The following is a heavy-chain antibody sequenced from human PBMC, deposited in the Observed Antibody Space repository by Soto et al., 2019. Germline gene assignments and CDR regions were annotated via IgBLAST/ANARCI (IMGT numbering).Heavy chain of an antibody. J-gene: IGHJ4*02. V-gene: IGHV5-51*01. CDR3: ARPLDTSGWYDY. CDR1: GYSFTSFW. CDR2: IYPGDSDT. Sequence: GESLKISCEGSGYSFTSFWIAWVRQLPGKGLELMGVIYPGDSDTRYSPSFQGQVTISADKSISTAYLQWSSLKASDTAIYYCARPLDTSGWYDYWGPGTLVTVSS. D-gene: IGHD6-19*01.